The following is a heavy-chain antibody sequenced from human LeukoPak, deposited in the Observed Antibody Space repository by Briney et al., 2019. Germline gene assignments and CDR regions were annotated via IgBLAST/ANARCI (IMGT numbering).Heavy chain of an antibody. Sequence: SETLSLTCTVSGYSISSGYYWGWIRQTPGKGLEWIGHIYNSGSTNHNPSLKSRITISVDTSKNQFSLKLNSVTTADTAVYFCARVLNNRGYTYGTPVGFDVWGQGTMVTVSS. CDR1: GYSISSGYY. CDR3: ARVLNNRGYTYGTPVGFDV. J-gene: IGHJ3*01. V-gene: IGHV4-38-2*02. D-gene: IGHD5-18*01. CDR2: IYNSGST.